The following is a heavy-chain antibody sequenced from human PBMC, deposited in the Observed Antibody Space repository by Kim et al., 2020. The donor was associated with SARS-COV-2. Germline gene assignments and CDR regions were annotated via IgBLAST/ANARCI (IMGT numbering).Heavy chain of an antibody. J-gene: IGHJ4*02. V-gene: IGHV3-7*03. CDR3: ARDLSYSSGWYDY. Sequence: YVDSVKGRFTISRDNAKTSLYLQMNSLRAEDTAVYYCARDLSYSSGWYDYWGQGTLVTVSS. D-gene: IGHD6-19*01.